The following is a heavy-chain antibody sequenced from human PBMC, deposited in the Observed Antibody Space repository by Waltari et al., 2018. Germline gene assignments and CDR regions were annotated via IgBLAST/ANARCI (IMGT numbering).Heavy chain of an antibody. J-gene: IGHJ2*01. D-gene: IGHD6-25*01. CDR1: GGSISSGSYY. CDR2: IYTSGST. V-gene: IGHV4-61*02. CDR3: ARGRSGAFDL. Sequence: QVQLQELGPGLVKPSQTLSLTCTVSGGSISSGSYYWSWIRQPAGKGLEWIGRIYTSGSTNYNPSLKSRVTISVDTSKNQFSLKLSSVTAADTAVYYCARGRSGAFDLWGRGTLVTVSS.